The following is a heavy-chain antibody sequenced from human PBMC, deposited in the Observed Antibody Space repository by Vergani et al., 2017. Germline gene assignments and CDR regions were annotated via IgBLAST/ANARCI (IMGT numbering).Heavy chain of an antibody. CDR3: TRGYSYGRQGNYYYGMDV. CDR2: MNPNSGNT. CDR1: GYTFTSYD. Sequence: QVQLVQSGAEVKKPEASVKVSCKASGYTFTSYDINWVRQATGQGLEWMGWMNPNSGNTGYAQKFQGRVTMTRNTSISTAYMELSSLRSEDTAVYYCTRGYSYGRQGNYYYGMDVWGQGTTVTVSS. V-gene: IGHV1-8*01. D-gene: IGHD5-18*01. J-gene: IGHJ6*02.